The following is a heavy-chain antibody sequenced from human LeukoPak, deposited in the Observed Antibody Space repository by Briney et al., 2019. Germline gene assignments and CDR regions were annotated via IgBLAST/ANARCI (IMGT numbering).Heavy chain of an antibody. CDR2: IYYSGST. Sequence: SETLSLTCTVSGGSISSYYWSWIRQPPGKGLEWIGYIYYSGSTNYNPSLKSRVTVSVDTSKNHFSLKLYSVTAADTAVYYCARGSYGSGSYSSWGQGTLVTVSS. CDR1: GGSISSYY. V-gene: IGHV4-59*12. D-gene: IGHD3-10*01. J-gene: IGHJ5*02. CDR3: ARGSYGSGSYSS.